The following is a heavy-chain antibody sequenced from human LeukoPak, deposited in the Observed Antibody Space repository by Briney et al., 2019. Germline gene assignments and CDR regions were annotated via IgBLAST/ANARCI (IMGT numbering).Heavy chain of an antibody. CDR2: ISGGGGSA. D-gene: IGHD2-21*01. CDR1: GFTFSTCV. Sequence: GGSLRLSCAASGFTFSTCVMNWVRQAPGKGLEWVSSISGGGGSAYYADSVKGRFTISRDNSKNTLYLQVSSLRVEDTAMYYCAKGRGGDYVADAFDIWGQGTMVTVSS. V-gene: IGHV3-23*01. CDR3: AKGRGGDYVADAFDI. J-gene: IGHJ3*02.